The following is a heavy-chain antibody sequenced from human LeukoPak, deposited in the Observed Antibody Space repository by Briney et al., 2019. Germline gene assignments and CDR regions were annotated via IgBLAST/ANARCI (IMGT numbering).Heavy chain of an antibody. V-gene: IGHV3-48*03. CDR2: ISSSGSTI. CDR1: GFTFSSYE. Sequence: PGGSLRLSCAGSGFTFSSYEMNWVRQAPGKGLEWVSYISSSGSTIYYADSVKGRFTISRDNAKNSLYLQMNSLRAEDTAVYYCARGASGSYELWFDPWGQGTLVTVSS. CDR3: ARGASGSYELWFDP. J-gene: IGHJ5*02. D-gene: IGHD1-26*01.